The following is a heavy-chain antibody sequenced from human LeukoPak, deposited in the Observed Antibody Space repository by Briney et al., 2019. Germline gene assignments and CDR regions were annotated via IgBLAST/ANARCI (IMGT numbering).Heavy chain of an antibody. Sequence: GGSLRLSCAASGFTVSSNYMSWVRQAPGKGLEWVSVIYSGGSTYYADSVKGRFTISRDNSKNTLYLQMNSLRAEDTAVYYCARYRDDWNDDLFAYWGQGTLVTVSS. J-gene: IGHJ4*02. D-gene: IGHD1-1*01. CDR1: GFTVSSNY. V-gene: IGHV3-53*01. CDR2: IYSGGST. CDR3: ARYRDDWNDDLFAY.